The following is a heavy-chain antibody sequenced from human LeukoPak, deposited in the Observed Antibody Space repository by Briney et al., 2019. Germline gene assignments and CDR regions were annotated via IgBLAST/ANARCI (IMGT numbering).Heavy chain of an antibody. V-gene: IGHV4-34*01. J-gene: IGHJ4*02. D-gene: IGHD2-2*01. CDR1: GGSFSGYY. CDR2: INHSGGT. CDR3: ARRPAAMPLDY. Sequence: SETLSLTCAVYGGSFSGYYWSWIRQPPGKGLEWIGEINHSGGTNYNPSLKSRVTISVDTSKNQFSLKLSSVAAADTAVYYCARRPAAMPLDYWGQGTLVTVSS.